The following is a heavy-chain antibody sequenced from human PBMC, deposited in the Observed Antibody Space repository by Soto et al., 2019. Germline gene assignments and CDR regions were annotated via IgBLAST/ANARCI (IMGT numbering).Heavy chain of an antibody. CDR2: IYYGGST. D-gene: IGHD2-15*01. V-gene: IGHV4-31*03. CDR1: GGSISSGGYY. CDR3: ARVCVDGGNDWYFAL. Sequence: QVQLQESGPGLVKPSQTLSLTCTVSGGSISSGGYYWSWLRQHPGKGLEWIGYIYYGGSTYYNRSHKSRVSIPVDTFKNQFSQELSSVAAADAAVYYCARVCVDGGNDWYFALWGRVTLVTVSS. J-gene: IGHJ2*01.